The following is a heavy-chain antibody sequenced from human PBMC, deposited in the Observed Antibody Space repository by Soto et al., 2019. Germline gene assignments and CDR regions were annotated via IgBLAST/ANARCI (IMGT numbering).Heavy chain of an antibody. V-gene: IGHV3-23*01. CDR1: GFTFSSYA. CDR3: AKGTPYNCNDLYDAFDS. J-gene: IGHJ3*02. D-gene: IGHD1-1*01. Sequence: GGSLRLSCAASGFTFSSYAMSWVRQAPGKGLEWVSAISGSGGSTHYADSVKGRFTISRDNSKNTLYLQMNSLRAEDTAVYYCAKGTPYNCNDLYDAFDSWGQGTMVPVSS. CDR2: ISGSGGST.